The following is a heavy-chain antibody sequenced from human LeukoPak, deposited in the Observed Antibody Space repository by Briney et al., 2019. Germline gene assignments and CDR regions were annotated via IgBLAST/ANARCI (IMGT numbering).Heavy chain of an antibody. D-gene: IGHD4-17*01. J-gene: IGHJ4*02. CDR1: GGSFSGYY. CDR2: INHSGST. Sequence: SETLSLTCAVYGGSFSGYYWSWIRQPPGKGLEWIGEINHSGSTNYNPSLKSRVTISVDTSKNRFSLKLSSVTAAGTAVYYCARGRSWYGDSYFDYWGQGTLVTVSS. V-gene: IGHV4-34*01. CDR3: ARGRSWYGDSYFDY.